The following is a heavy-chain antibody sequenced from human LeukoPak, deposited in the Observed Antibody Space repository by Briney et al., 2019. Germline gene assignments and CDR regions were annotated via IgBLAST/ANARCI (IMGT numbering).Heavy chain of an antibody. CDR1: GYSFTSYW. V-gene: IGHV5-51*01. Sequence: KVGESLKISCKGSGYSFTSYWIGWVRQMPGKGLEWMGIIYPGDSDTRYSPSFQGQVTISADKSISTAYLQWSSLKASDTAMYYCARHCVLRYFDWLSGWFDPWGQGTLVTVSS. D-gene: IGHD3-9*01. CDR2: IYPGDSDT. J-gene: IGHJ5*02. CDR3: ARHCVLRYFDWLSGWFDP.